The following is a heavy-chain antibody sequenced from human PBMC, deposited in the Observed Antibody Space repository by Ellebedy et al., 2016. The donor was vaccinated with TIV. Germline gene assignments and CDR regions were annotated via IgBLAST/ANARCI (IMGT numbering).Heavy chain of an antibody. CDR3: ARTRGMADSAFDI. V-gene: IGHV5-10-1*01. Sequence: GESLKISCKGSGYSFTSYWIGWVRQMPGKGLEWMGGIDSSDSYSNYSPSFRGRVTISADKSISTAYLQWSSLRSSDTAMYYCARTRGMADSAFDIWGQGTTVTVSS. D-gene: IGHD6-13*01. CDR2: IDSSDSYS. CDR1: GYSFTSYW. J-gene: IGHJ3*02.